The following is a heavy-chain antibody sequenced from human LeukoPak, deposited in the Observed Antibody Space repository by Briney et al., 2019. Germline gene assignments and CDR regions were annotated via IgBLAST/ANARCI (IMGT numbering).Heavy chain of an antibody. CDR2: INSDGSST. J-gene: IGHJ6*03. D-gene: IGHD5-24*01. CDR1: GFTFSSYW. CDR3: ARDAMATISFYYYYYMDV. Sequence: GGSLRLSCAASGFTFSSYWMHWVRQAPGKGLVWVSRINSDGSSTSYADSVKGRFTISRDNAKNKLYLQMNSLRAEDTAVYYCARDAMATISFYYYYYMDVWGKGATVTVSS. V-gene: IGHV3-74*01.